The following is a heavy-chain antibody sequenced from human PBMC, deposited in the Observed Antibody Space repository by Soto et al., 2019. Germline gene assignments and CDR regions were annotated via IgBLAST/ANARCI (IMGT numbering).Heavy chain of an antibody. CDR1: GFNFITYS. D-gene: IGHD3-22*01. J-gene: IGHJ4*02. CDR2: ISSSAIYI. V-gene: IGHV3-21*02. CDR3: VRDGLDYYDTERLYFDK. Sequence: EVQLVESGGGPVRPGGSLRLSCAASGFNFITYSLSWVRQAPGKGLEWVASISSSAIYIDYADSLKGRFTISRDNANNSLYLQMNSLRAEDTATYYCVRDGLDYYDTERLYFDKGGQGTLVTVSS.